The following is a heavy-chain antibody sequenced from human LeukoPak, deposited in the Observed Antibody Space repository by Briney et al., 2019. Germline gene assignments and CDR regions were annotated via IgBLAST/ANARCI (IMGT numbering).Heavy chain of an antibody. J-gene: IGHJ5*02. Sequence: SQTLSLTRTVSGGSLSSGGYYWSWIRQPPGKGLAWIGYIYYSGSTYYNPSLKSRVTISVDTSKNQFSLKLSSVTAADTAVYYCARVGYYYDSSGYYYDWFDPWGQGTLVTVSS. CDR2: IYYSGST. CDR1: GGSLSSGGYY. D-gene: IGHD3-22*01. V-gene: IGHV4-31*03. CDR3: ARVGYYYDSSGYYYDWFDP.